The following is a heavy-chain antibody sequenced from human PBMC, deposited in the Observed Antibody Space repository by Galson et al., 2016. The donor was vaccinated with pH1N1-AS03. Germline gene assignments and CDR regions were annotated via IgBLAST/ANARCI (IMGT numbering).Heavy chain of an antibody. D-gene: IGHD4/OR15-4a*01. CDR1: GFTFSDYH. CDR2: ISVASTAI. V-gene: IGHV3-11*01. CDR3: ARAMVPTTYYGMDV. J-gene: IGHJ6*02. Sequence: SLRLSCAASGFTFSDYHMSWIRQAPGKGLEWLSYISVASTAIYYADSVKGRFTISRDNARNSLYLQMNSLRAEDTAVYYCARAMVPTTYYGMDVWGQGTTVTVSS.